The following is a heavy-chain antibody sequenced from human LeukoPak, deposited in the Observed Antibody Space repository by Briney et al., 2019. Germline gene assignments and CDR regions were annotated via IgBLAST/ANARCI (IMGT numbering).Heavy chain of an antibody. CDR3: ASPIIAVAGTDYYGMDV. CDR2: INHSGST. J-gene: IGHJ6*02. Sequence: SETLSLTCAVYGGSFSGYYWSWIRQPPGKGLEWIGEINHSGSTNYNPSLKSRVTISADTSKNQFSLKLSSVTAADTAVYYCASPIIAVAGTDYYGMDVWGQGTTVTVSS. D-gene: IGHD6-19*01. CDR1: GGSFSGYY. V-gene: IGHV4-34*01.